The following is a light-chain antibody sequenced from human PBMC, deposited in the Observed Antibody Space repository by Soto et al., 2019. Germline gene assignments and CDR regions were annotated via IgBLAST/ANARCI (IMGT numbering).Light chain of an antibody. Sequence: DIQMTQSPSSLSASVGDRVTITCRASQGISNYLAWYQQKQGKFPNLLIYGASTLHSGVPSRFSGSGSGTDFTLTISSLHPEDVATYYCQKYNSAPFTVGPGTKVDIK. CDR2: GAS. V-gene: IGKV1-27*01. CDR1: QGISNY. CDR3: QKYNSAPFT. J-gene: IGKJ3*01.